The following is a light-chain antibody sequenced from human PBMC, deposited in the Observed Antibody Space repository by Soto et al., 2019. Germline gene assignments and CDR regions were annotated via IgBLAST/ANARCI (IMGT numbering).Light chain of an antibody. CDR3: QVWDNGSGVI. J-gene: IGLJ2*01. CDR1: NSGSKS. V-gene: IGLV3-21*04. Sequence: SYELTQPPAVSVAPGKTAKITCGGSNSGSKSVHWYQQKPGQAPVLVIYYDTDRPSGVPERLSGANSGSTAALTISRVETGDEDDYYCQVWDNGSGVIFGGGTKLTVL. CDR2: YDT.